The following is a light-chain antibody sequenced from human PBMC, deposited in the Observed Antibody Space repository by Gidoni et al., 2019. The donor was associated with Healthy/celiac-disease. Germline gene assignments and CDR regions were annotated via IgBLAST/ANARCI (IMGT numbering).Light chain of an antibody. J-gene: IGKJ4*02. CDR2: DAS. V-gene: IGKV1-33*01. CDR1: QDISNY. CDR3: QQYDNLPLT. Sequence: DFQMPQSPSSLSSSVGDRVTITCHASQDISNYLNWYQQKPGKAPKLLIYDASNLETGVPSRFSGSGSGTDFTFTISSLQPEDIATYYCQQYDNLPLTFGEGTKVEIK.